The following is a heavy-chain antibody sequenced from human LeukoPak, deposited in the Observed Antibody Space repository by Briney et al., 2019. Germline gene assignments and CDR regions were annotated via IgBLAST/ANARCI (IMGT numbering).Heavy chain of an antibody. CDR2: INHSGST. Sequence: SETLSLTCAVYGESFSGYYWSWIRQPPGKGLEWIGEINHSGSTNYNPSLKSRVTISVDTSKNQFSLKLSSVTAADTAVYYCARQAPRDSSGYYLLQFGAFDIWGQGTMVTVSS. CDR3: ARQAPRDSSGYYLLQFGAFDI. CDR1: GESFSGYY. J-gene: IGHJ3*02. D-gene: IGHD3-22*01. V-gene: IGHV4-34*01.